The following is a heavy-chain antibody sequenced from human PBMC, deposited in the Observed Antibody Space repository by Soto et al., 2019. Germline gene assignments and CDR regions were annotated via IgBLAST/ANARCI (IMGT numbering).Heavy chain of an antibody. Sequence: PGESLKISCKGSGYSFTIYWIGWGRQMPGKGLEWMGIIYPGDSDTRYSPSFQGQVTISAGKSISTAYLQWSSLKASDTAMYYCGLGYCSGGSCSDYYGMDVWGQGTTVTVSS. CDR3: GLGYCSGGSCSDYYGMDV. CDR2: IYPGDSDT. V-gene: IGHV5-51*01. CDR1: GYSFTIYW. J-gene: IGHJ6*02. D-gene: IGHD2-15*01.